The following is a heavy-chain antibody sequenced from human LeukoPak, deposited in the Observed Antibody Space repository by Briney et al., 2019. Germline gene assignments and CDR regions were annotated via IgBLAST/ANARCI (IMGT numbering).Heavy chain of an antibody. CDR3: GRDLSIVVPAYYFDY. CDR2: ISYDGSNK. V-gene: IGHV3-30*01. Sequence: GRSLRLSCAASGCNFSSYAMHWVRQAPGKGLEWVAVISYDGSNKYYADSVKGRFTISRDNSKNTLYLQMNSLRAEDTAAYYFGRDLSIVVPAYYFDYWGQETLVTVSS. J-gene: IGHJ4*02. D-gene: IGHD2-15*01. CDR1: GCNFSSYA.